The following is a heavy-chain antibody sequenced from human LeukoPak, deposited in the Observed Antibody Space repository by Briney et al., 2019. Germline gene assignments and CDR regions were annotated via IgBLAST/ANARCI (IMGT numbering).Heavy chain of an antibody. CDR1: GGSISSYY. Sequence: SETLSLTCTVSGGSISSYYWGWIRQPPGKGLEWIGSIYYSGSTYYNPSLKSRVTISVDTSKNQFSLKLSSVTAADTAVYYCARHPLIVLMVYDHLPHFDYWGQGTLVTVSS. D-gene: IGHD2-8*01. CDR3: ARHPLIVLMVYDHLPHFDY. CDR2: IYYSGST. V-gene: IGHV4-39*01. J-gene: IGHJ4*02.